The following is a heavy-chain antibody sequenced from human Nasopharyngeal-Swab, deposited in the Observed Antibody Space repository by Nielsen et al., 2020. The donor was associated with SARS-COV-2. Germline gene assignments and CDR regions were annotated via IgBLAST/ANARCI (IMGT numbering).Heavy chain of an antibody. CDR2: ISYGGSNE. CDR3: ASLGDSSGYYYRIDGYAHDAHDAFDI. Sequence: VRQAPGKGLEWVAVISYGGSNEYYADSVKGRFTISRDSSKNTLYLQMNSLRAEDTAVYYCASLGDSSGYYYRIDGYAHDAHDAFDIWGQGTMVTVSS. V-gene: IGHV3-30-3*01. J-gene: IGHJ3*02. D-gene: IGHD3-22*01.